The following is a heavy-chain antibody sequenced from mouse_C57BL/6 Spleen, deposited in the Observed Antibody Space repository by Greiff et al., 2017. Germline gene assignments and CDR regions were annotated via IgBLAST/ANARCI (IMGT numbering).Heavy chain of an antibody. D-gene: IGHD1-1*01. CDR1: GYTFTSYW. J-gene: IGHJ2*01. CDR2: IDPSDSYT. CDR3: ARRATVVSLDY. Sequence: QVHVKQPGAELVKPGASVKLSCKASGYTFTSYWMQWVKQRPGQGLEWIGEIDPSDSYTNYNQKFKGKATLTVDTSSSTAYMQLSSLTSEDSAVYYCARRATVVSLDYWGQGTTLTVSS. V-gene: IGHV1-50*01.